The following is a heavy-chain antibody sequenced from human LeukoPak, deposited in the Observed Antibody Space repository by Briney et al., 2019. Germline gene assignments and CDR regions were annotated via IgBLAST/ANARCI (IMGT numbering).Heavy chain of an antibody. CDR1: GGSISSYY. V-gene: IGHV4-59*08. CDR3: ARLYYYGSGSYIFDY. CDR2: IYYSGST. D-gene: IGHD3-10*01. Sequence: PETLSLTCAVYGGSISSYYWSWIRQPPGKGLEWIGYIYYSGSTNYNPSLKSRVTISVDTSKNQFSLKLSSVTAADTAVYYCARLYYYGSGSYIFDYWGQGTLVTVSS. J-gene: IGHJ4*02.